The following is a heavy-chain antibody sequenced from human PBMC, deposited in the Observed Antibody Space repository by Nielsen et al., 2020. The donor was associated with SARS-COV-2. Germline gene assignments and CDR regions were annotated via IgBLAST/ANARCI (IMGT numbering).Heavy chain of an antibody. CDR3: ARLDGGGWRHDY. CDR2: IYPGDSDT. D-gene: IGHD6-19*01. J-gene: IGHJ4*02. V-gene: IGHV5-51*01. Sequence: GESLKISCQGSGYSFTNSWIGWVRQMPGKGLEWMGIIYPGDSDTRYSPSFQGQVTISVDKSISAAYLQWGSLKASDTAIYYCARLDGGGWRHDYWGQGTHVTVSS. CDR1: GYSFTNSW.